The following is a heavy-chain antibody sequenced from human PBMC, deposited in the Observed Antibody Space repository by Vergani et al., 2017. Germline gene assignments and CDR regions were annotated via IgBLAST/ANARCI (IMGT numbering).Heavy chain of an antibody. CDR3: ARAAITMVRGGIINFDY. J-gene: IGHJ4*02. V-gene: IGHV4-59*12. Sequence: QVQLQESGPGLVKPSETLSLTCTVSGGSISSYYWSWIRQPPGKGLEWIGYIYYSGSTNYNPSLKSRVTISVDTSKNQFSLKLSSVTAADTAVYYCARAAITMVRGGIINFDYWGQGTLVTVSS. D-gene: IGHD3-10*01. CDR1: GGSISSYY. CDR2: IYYSGST.